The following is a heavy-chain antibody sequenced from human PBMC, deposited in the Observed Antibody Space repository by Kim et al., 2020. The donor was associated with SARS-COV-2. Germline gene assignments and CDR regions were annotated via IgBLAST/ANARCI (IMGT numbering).Heavy chain of an antibody. J-gene: IGHJ4*02. CDR2: AYGGTT. V-gene: IGHV3-49*02. Sequence: AYGGTTEYAASVKGRFTTSRDDSKSIAYLQMNSLKTEDTAVYYCTVKYNYWGQGTLVTVSS. CDR3: TVKYNY. D-gene: IGHD5-18*01.